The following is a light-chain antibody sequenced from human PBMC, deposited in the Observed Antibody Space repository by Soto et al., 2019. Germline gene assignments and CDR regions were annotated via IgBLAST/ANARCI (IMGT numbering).Light chain of an antibody. CDR3: CSYAGTYTGV. J-gene: IGLJ3*02. CDR2: DVT. Sequence: QSALTQPRSVSGSPGQSVSISCAGTSSDIGGYDYVSWYQQHAGKAPQLIIYDVTKRPSGVPRRFSGSKSGNTASLTISGLQTDDEADYYCCSYAGTYTGVFGGGTKLTVL. V-gene: IGLV2-11*01. CDR1: SSDIGGYDY.